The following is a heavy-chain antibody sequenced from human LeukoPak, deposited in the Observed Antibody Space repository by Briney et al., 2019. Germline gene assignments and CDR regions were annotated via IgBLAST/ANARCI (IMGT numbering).Heavy chain of an antibody. Sequence: GGSLRLSCAASGFTVSSNYMSWVRQAPGKGLEWVSVIYSGGSTYYADSVKGRFTISRDNSKNTLYPQMNSLRAEDTAAYYCARLVTRYYYYMDVWGKGTTVTVSS. CDR2: IYSGGST. J-gene: IGHJ6*03. CDR3: ARLVTRYYYYMDV. D-gene: IGHD4-11*01. V-gene: IGHV3-53*01. CDR1: GFTVSSNY.